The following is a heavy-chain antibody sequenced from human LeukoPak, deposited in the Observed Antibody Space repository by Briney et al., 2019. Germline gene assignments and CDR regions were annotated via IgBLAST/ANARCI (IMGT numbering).Heavy chain of an antibody. CDR1: HFTFSNSA. Sequence: SVKVSCKASHFTFSNSAFQWVRQARGQRLEWMGWIVVGSGHANYAQRFQERVIITRDMSTKTVYMELSSLKSEDTAVYYCAADDQQLILWGQGTLVAVSS. J-gene: IGHJ4*02. CDR3: AADDQQLIL. CDR2: IVVGSGHA. D-gene: IGHD2/OR15-2a*01. V-gene: IGHV1-58*01.